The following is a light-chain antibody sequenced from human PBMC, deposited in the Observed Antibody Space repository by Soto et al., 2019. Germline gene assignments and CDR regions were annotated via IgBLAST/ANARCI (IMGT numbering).Light chain of an antibody. CDR3: SSYTSSSTLV. Sequence: QSALTQPASVSGSPGQSITISCTGTSSDLGSYNYVSWYRQHPGKAPKVLLYEVNNRPSGVSNRFSGSKSGNTASLTISGLQAEDEADYYCSSYTSSSTLVFGGGTKLTVL. V-gene: IGLV2-14*03. J-gene: IGLJ2*01. CDR1: SSDLGSYNY. CDR2: EVN.